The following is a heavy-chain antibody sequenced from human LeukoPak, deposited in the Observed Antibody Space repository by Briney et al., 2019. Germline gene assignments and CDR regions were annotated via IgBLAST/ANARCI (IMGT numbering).Heavy chain of an antibody. CDR3: ARDSLCNFWSGYYHTKYYFDY. V-gene: IGHV4-61*02. J-gene: IGHJ4*02. CDR1: GGSVSSGSYY. CDR2: IYTSGST. D-gene: IGHD3-3*01. Sequence: SETLSLTCTVSGGSVSSGSYYWSWIRQPAGKGLEWTGRIYTSGSTNYNPSLKSRVTISVDTSKNRFSLNLSSMTAADTAVYYCARDSLCNFWSGYYHTKYYFDYWGQGTLVTVSS.